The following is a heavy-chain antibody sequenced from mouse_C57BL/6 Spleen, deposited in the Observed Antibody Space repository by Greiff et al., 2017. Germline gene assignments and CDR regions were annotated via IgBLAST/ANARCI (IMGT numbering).Heavy chain of an antibody. CDR1: GYTFTDYY. J-gene: IGHJ3*01. D-gene: IGHD2-3*01. Sequence: EVQLQQSGPELVKPGASVKISCKASGYTFTDYYMNWVKQSHGKSLEWIGDINPNNGGTSYNQKFKGKATLTVDKSSSTANMELRSLTSEDSAVYYCARGYDGYYPLAYWGQGTLVTVSA. CDR2: INPNNGGT. CDR3: ARGYDGYYPLAY. V-gene: IGHV1-26*01.